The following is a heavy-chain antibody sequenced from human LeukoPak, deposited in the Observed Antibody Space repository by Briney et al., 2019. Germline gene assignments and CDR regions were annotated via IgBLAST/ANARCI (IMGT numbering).Heavy chain of an antibody. J-gene: IGHJ6*02. Sequence: ASVKVSCKASGYTFTGYYIHWVRQAPGQGLEWMGRIIPLVGVPNYAPKFHGRVTITADKSTSTAYMDLNSLRSEDTAVYFCAREFCSGGNCYPNYYYYYAMDVWGQGTTVTVSS. V-gene: IGHV1-69*04. CDR2: IIPLVGVP. CDR3: AREFCSGGNCYPNYYYYYAMDV. CDR1: GYTFTGYY. D-gene: IGHD2-15*01.